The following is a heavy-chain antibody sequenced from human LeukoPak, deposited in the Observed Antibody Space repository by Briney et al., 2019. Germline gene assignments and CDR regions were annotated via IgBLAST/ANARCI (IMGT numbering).Heavy chain of an antibody. Sequence: GGSLRLSCAASGFTFSSHAMSWVRQAPGKGLEWVSGTSGGGGSTYYADSVKGRFTISRDNSKNTLYLQMNSLRAEDTAVYYCAKGRGVAGTLSDYWGQGTLVTVSS. V-gene: IGHV3-23*01. CDR3: AKGRGVAGTLSDY. CDR2: TSGGGGST. CDR1: GFTFSSHA. J-gene: IGHJ4*02. D-gene: IGHD6-19*01.